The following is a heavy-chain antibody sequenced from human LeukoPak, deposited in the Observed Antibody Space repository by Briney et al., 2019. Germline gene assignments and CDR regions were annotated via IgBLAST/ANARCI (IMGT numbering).Heavy chain of an antibody. D-gene: IGHD2-15*01. V-gene: IGHV3-21*01. J-gene: IGHJ4*02. CDR2: ISSSSSYI. CDR1: GFTFSSYS. CDR3: ARDLDSYCSGGSCYSDY. Sequence: GGSLRLSCAASGFTFSSYSMNWVRQAPGKGLEWVSSISSSSSYIYYADSVKGRFTTSRDNAKNSLYLQMNSLRAEDTAVYYCARDLDSYCSGGSCYSDYWGQGTLVTVSS.